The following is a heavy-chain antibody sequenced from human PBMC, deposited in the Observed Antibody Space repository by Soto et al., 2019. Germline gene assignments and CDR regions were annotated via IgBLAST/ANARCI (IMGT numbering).Heavy chain of an antibody. V-gene: IGHV3-33*01. CDR3: ARAGRTCAWESYFDA. CDR2: IWFDGSNT. CDR1: GFIFSAYG. J-gene: IGHJ4*02. Sequence: QGHLVESGGGVVQPGESLRLSCAASGFIFSAYGIHWVRQAPGKGLDWVALIWFDGSNTYYADSVKVRITISRANVRNSMYVSINSLRHEDKAVYYCARAGRTCAWESYFDAWGQGTLVTVSS. D-gene: IGHD2-8*02.